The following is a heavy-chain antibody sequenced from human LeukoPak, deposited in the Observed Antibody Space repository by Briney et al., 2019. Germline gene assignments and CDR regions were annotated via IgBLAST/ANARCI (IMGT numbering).Heavy chain of an antibody. D-gene: IGHD5-18*01. V-gene: IGHV3-21*01. J-gene: IGHJ4*02. CDR3: ARSPSDGIHFDS. CDR2: ISSSSSHI. CDR1: GGSFSGYY. Sequence: ETLSLTCAVYGGSFSGYYWSWIRQAPGKGLEWVSSISSSSSHIYYADSVKGRFTISRDNAKSSLYLQMNSLRAEDTAVYYCARSPSDGIHFDSWGQRTLVTVSS.